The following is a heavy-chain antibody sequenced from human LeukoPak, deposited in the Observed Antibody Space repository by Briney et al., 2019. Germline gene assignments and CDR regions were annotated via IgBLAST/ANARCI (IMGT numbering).Heavy chain of an antibody. CDR2: INPNNGGT. D-gene: IGHD6-19*01. CDR3: ASTPEQWLPTFHY. Sequence: ASVKVSCKASGYTFTGYYMHWVRRAPGQGLEWMGWINPNNGGTNYAQKFQGRVTMTRDTSISTAYMELSKLTSDDTAVYYCASTPEQWLPTFHYWGQGTLVTVSS. V-gene: IGHV1-2*02. J-gene: IGHJ4*02. CDR1: GYTFTGYY.